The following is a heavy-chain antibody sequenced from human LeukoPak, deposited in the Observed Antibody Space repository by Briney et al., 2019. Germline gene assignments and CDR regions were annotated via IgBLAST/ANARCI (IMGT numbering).Heavy chain of an antibody. CDR2: ISSSSSYI. Sequence: AGGSLRLSCAASGFTFSSFWMTWVRQAPGKGLEWVSSISSSSSYIYYADSVKGRFTISRDNAKNSLYLQMNSLRAEDTAVYYCARASPGDNWGQGTLVTVSS. CDR1: GFTFSSFW. CDR3: ARASPGDN. V-gene: IGHV3-21*01. J-gene: IGHJ4*02.